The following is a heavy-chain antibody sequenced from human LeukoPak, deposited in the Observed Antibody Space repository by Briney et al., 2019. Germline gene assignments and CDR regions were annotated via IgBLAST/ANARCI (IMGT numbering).Heavy chain of an antibody. V-gene: IGHV1-18*04. Sequence: ASVKVSCKASGYTFTSYYMHWVRQAPGQGLEWMGWISAYNGNTNYAQKLQGRVTMTTDTSTSTAYMELRSLRSDDTAVYYCAREDYTPDYGMDVWGQGTTVTVSS. D-gene: IGHD4-11*01. CDR2: ISAYNGNT. CDR1: GYTFTSYY. J-gene: IGHJ6*02. CDR3: AREDYTPDYGMDV.